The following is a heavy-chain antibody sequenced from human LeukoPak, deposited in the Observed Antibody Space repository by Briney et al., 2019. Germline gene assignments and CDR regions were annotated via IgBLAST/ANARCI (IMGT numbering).Heavy chain of an antibody. CDR2: IYSGGST. Sequence: GGSLRLSCAASGFTVSSNYMSWVRQAPGKGLEWVSVIYSGGSTYYADSVKGRFTISRDNSKNTLYLQMNSLRAEDTAVYYCARGRSDYVWGSYRYTPYYFDYWGQGTLVTVSS. CDR3: ARGRSDYVWGSYRYTPYYFDY. CDR1: GFTVSSNY. V-gene: IGHV3-53*01. J-gene: IGHJ4*02. D-gene: IGHD3-16*02.